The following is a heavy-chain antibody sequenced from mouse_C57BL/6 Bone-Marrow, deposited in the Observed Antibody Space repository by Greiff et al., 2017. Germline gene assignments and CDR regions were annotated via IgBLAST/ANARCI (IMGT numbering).Heavy chain of an antibody. CDR1: GYAFSSYW. CDR2: IYPGDGDT. D-gene: IGHD1-1*01. V-gene: IGHV1-80*01. CDR3: AQERGRRLFAY. Sequence: QVQLQQPGAELVKPGASVKISCKASGYAFSSYWMNWVKQRPGKGLEWIGQIYPGDGDTNYNGKFKGKATLTADKSSSTAYMQLRSLTSEDSAVYFCAQERGRRLFAYWGQGTLVTVSA. J-gene: IGHJ3*01.